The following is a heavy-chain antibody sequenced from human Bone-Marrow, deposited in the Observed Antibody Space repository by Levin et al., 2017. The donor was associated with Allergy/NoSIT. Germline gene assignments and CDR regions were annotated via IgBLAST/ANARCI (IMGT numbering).Heavy chain of an antibody. CDR1: GASISSFY. CDR3: ARQAVPAAMNGFDS. CDR2: IYYSGST. V-gene: IGHV4-59*08. D-gene: IGHD2-2*01. Sequence: PSPTLSLTCTVSGASISSFYWSWIRQPPGKGLEWIGYIYYSGSTNYSPSLKSRVSMSADMSRNQVYLTMSSVTAADTAVYYCARQAVPAAMNGFDSWGQGTLVTVSS. J-gene: IGHJ5*01.